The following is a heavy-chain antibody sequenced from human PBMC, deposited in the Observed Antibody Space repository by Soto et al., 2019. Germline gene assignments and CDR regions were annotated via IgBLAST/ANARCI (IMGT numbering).Heavy chain of an antibody. CDR3: DGYYSGSGSENWFDP. J-gene: IGHJ5*01. CDR2: LFYGGRT. Sequence: SETLCLTCTVSGGSISSYYWSWIRQTPGQGLEWIGHLFYGGRTNYSAPLKSRSTLSVDKSKYQFSLQLSAVTGYATVAYFSDGYYSGSGSENWFDPWGQGTLVTVSS. D-gene: IGHD3-10*01. CDR1: GGSISSYY. V-gene: IGHV4-59*08.